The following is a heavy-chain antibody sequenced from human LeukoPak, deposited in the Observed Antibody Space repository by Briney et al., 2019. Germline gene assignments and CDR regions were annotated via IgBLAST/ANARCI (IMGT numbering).Heavy chain of an antibody. CDR1: AFTFSDYA. CDR2: TCAGDGSR. V-gene: IGHV3-23*01. J-gene: IGHJ3*02. D-gene: IGHD2-15*01. CDR3: AKTLGSGGFFFAFDI. Sequence: GGSLRLSCAASAFTFSDYAMTWVRQAPGKGLEWVSGTCAGDGSRQYADSVKGRFTISRDNFKNTLYLQMNSLRAEDTAVYYCAKTLGSGGFFFAFDIWGQGTMVTVSS.